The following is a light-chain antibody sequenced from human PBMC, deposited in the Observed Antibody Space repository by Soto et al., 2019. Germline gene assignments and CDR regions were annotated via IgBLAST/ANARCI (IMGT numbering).Light chain of an antibody. CDR2: SAS. CDR1: QSVSTT. CDR3: QQYSDWPRT. Sequence: EIVMTQSPATLSVSPGERATLSCRSSQSVSTTLAWYQQKPGQAPRLLIYSASTMATGIPARFSGSGSGTEFTLTISSLQSEDFAVYYCQQYSDWPRTFGQGTKLEIK. J-gene: IGKJ2*01. V-gene: IGKV3-15*01.